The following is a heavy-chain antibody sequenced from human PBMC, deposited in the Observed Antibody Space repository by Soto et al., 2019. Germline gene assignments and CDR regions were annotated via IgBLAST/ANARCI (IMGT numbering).Heavy chain of an antibody. CDR2: IYYSGST. V-gene: IGHV4-59*01. D-gene: IGHD3-22*01. Sequence: QVQLQESGPGLVKPSETLSLTCTVSGGSISSYYWSWIRQPPGKGLEWIGYIYYSGSTNYNPSLKSRVTISVDTSKNQFSLKLSSVTAADTVVYYCARTYYYDSSGYLYWGQGTLVTVSS. CDR1: GGSISSYY. J-gene: IGHJ4*02. CDR3: ARTYYYDSSGYLY.